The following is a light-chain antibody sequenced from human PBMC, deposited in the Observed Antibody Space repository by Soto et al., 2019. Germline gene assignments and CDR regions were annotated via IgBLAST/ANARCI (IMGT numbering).Light chain of an antibody. CDR1: QSISGTF. V-gene: IGKV3-20*01. Sequence: EIVLTQSPGTLSLSPGERATLSCRASQSISGTFLAWYQHKPGQAPRVLIYGASRRANGIPDRFSGSGSGTDFPLTIRRLEPEDFALYYCQQYYSSWTFGQGTKVEMK. CDR2: GAS. CDR3: QQYYSSWT. J-gene: IGKJ1*01.